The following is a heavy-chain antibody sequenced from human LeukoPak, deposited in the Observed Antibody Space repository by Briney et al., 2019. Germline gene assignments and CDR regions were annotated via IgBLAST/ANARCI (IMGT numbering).Heavy chain of an antibody. Sequence: AQTLSLTCTLSGGSISSGGYYWSWIRQHPGKGLEWIGYIYYSGSTYYNPSLKSRVTISVDTSKNQFSLKLSSVTAADTAVYYCARGLSKWFPDYWGQGTLVTVSS. CDR1: GGSISSGGYY. J-gene: IGHJ4*02. CDR3: ARGLSKWFPDY. D-gene: IGHD3-22*01. CDR2: IYYSGST. V-gene: IGHV4-31*03.